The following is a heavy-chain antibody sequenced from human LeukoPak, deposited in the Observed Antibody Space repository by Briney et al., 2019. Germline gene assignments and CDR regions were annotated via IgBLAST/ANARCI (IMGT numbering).Heavy chain of an antibody. V-gene: IGHV3-30*03. CDR2: ISYDGSNK. J-gene: IGHJ4*02. Sequence: GRSLRLFCAAWGFTFSNYGMHWVRQASGKGLEWVAVISYDGSNKYYVDSVKGRFTISRDNSKSTLYLQMNSLIAEDTAVYYCGKGGGYSNGLFDSWGQGTLVTVSS. CDR1: GFTFSNYG. CDR3: GKGGGYSNGLFDS. D-gene: IGHD6-19*01.